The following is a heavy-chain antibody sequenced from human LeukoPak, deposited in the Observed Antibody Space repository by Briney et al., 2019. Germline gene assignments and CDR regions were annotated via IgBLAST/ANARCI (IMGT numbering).Heavy chain of an antibody. CDR2: IYHSGST. CDR3: ARGYYYDSSGYYWAPRRAHCWFDP. J-gene: IGHJ5*02. CDR1: GGSISSSNW. Sequence: SETLSLTCAVSGGSISSSNWWSWVRQPPGKGLEWIGEIYHSGSTNYNPSLKSRVTISVDTSKNQFSLKLSSVTAADTAVYYCARGYYYDSSGYYWAPRRAHCWFDPWGQGTLVTVSS. V-gene: IGHV4-4*02. D-gene: IGHD3-22*01.